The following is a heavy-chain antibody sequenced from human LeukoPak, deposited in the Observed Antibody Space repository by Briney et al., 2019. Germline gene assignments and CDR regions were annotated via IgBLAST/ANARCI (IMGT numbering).Heavy chain of an antibody. CDR1: GLSFSSYA. CDR3: AKDLLRGTNGVCYGV. J-gene: IGHJ6*04. Sequence: GGTLRLSCAASGLSFSSYAMSCVRQAPRKGLESASHLSGSGGSTYYADSVKGRFNISRDNSKNTLYLQMNSLRAEGTAVYYCAKDLLRGTNGVCYGVWGKGTTGTVSA. D-gene: IGHD2-8*01. CDR2: LSGSGGST. V-gene: IGHV3-23*01.